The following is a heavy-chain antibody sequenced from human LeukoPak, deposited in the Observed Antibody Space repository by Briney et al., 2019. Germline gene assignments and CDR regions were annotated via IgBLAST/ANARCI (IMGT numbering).Heavy chain of an antibody. CDR1: GFTFSSYS. D-gene: IGHD1-14*01. CDR2: ISSSSSYI. V-gene: IGHV3-21*01. Sequence: GGSLRLSCVASGFTFSSYSMNWVRQAPGKGLEWVSSISSSSSYIYYADSVKGRFTISRDNAKNSLYLQMNSLRAEDTAVYYCARGPIPVVHYFDYWGQGTLVTVSS. J-gene: IGHJ4*02. CDR3: ARGPIPVVHYFDY.